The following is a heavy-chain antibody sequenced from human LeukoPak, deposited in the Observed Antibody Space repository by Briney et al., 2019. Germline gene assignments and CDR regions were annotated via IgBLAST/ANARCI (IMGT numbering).Heavy chain of an antibody. CDR1: GYTFTSXG. V-gene: IGHV1-18*01. J-gene: IGHJ5*02. CDR3: AXVYNRGSGYENWFDP. Sequence: ASVKVSCKASGYTFTSXGISWVRQAPGQGXXXXXXXSAYXGNTXXXXXXXXXXXXXTXXXTSTAXMEXRSLRSDDTAVYYCAXVYNRGSGYENWFDPWGQGTLVTVSS. CDR2: XSAYXGNT. D-gene: IGHD3-3*01.